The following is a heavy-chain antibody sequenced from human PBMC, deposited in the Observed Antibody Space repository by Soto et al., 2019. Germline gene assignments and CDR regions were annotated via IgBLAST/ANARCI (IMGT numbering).Heavy chain of an antibody. CDR3: ARPLVAPVAGPYYYGMDV. V-gene: IGHV3-33*01. CDR2: IWYDGNTK. J-gene: IGHJ6*02. Sequence: PGGSRRRSCTASGFTFNSYGFNWVRQAPGKGLEWVAVIWYDGNTKYYADSVKGRFTISRDNLRSTVYLQMNSLTAEDTAVYYCARPLVAPVAGPYYYGMDVWGQGTTVTVS. CDR1: GFTFNSYG. D-gene: IGHD6-19*01.